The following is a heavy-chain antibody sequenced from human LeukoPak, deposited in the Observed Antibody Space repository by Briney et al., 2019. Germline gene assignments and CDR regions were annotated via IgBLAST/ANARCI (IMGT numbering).Heavy chain of an antibody. V-gene: IGHV3-11*04. D-gene: IGHD6-6*01. CDR1: GFTFSDSY. CDR3: TRDPRHFDS. CDR2: ISGSGHDI. J-gene: IGHJ5*01. Sequence: PGGSLRLSCAASGFTFSDSYMTWVRQAPGKGVEWVAYISGSGHDINYSDSVKGRFNISRDNAKNSLYLQMSSLRVEDTAVYYCTRDPRHFDSCGQGTLVTVSS.